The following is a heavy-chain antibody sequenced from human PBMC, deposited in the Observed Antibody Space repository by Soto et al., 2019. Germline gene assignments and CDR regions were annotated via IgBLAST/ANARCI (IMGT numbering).Heavy chain of an antibody. V-gene: IGHV3-30-3*01. D-gene: IGHD3-22*01. J-gene: IGHJ3*02. CDR1: GFSFSRFA. Sequence: QVQLVESGGGVVQPGGSLRLSCAASGFSFSRFAIHWVRQAPGKGLEWVAVISDDGDKVFYADSMKDRLTISRDNSKSTLFLQLTSLGPEDTALYYCARAHYHDSSGPNGHAFDIWGQGTLVTVSS. CDR2: ISDDGDKV. CDR3: ARAHYHDSSGPNGHAFDI.